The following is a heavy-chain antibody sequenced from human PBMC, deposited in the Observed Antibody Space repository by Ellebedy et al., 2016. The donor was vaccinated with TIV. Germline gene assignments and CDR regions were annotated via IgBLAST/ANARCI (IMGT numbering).Heavy chain of an antibody. J-gene: IGHJ4*02. D-gene: IGHD3-10*01. CDR2: IYTSGST. Sequence: SETLSLTXTVSGGSISSYYWSWIRQPAGKGLEWIGRIYTSGSTNYNPSLKSRVTISVDTSKNQFSLKLSSVTAADTAVYYCARGPYGSGSFPLDYWGQGTLVTVSS. CDR1: GGSISSYY. V-gene: IGHV4-4*07. CDR3: ARGPYGSGSFPLDY.